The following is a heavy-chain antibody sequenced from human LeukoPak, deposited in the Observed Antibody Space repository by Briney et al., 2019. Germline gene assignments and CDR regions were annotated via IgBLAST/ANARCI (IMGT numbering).Heavy chain of an antibody. D-gene: IGHD1/OR15-1a*01. Sequence: PGRSLRLSCAASGFIFSSDGMHWVRQAPGKGLEWVAVIWYDGSNKYYADSVKGRFTISRDNSKDTLYLQMNSLRAEDTAVYYCANADMGYGNNGQPRKSKNYRDVWGKGTTFTVSS. CDR3: ANADMGYGNNGQPRKSKNYRDV. V-gene: IGHV3-33*06. J-gene: IGHJ6*03. CDR1: GFIFSSDG. CDR2: IWYDGSNK.